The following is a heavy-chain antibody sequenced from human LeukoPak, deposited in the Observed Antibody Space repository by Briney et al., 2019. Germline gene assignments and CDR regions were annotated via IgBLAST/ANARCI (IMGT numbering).Heavy chain of an antibody. V-gene: IGHV4-34*01. J-gene: IGHJ4*02. CDR3: ARGGDGYNLDYFDY. CDR2: IIHGGSP. Sequence: PSETLSLTCAVYGGSFSGYYWSWIRQPPGKGLEWIGEIIHGGSPNYNPSLKSRVTISVDTSKNQFSLNLSSVTAADTAVYYCARGGDGYNLDYFDYWGQGTLVTVSS. CDR1: GGSFSGYY. D-gene: IGHD5-24*01.